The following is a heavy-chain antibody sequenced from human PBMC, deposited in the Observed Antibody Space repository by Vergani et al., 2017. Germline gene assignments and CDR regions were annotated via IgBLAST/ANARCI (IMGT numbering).Heavy chain of an antibody. CDR2: IKSKTDGGTT. CDR1: GFTFSNAW. D-gene: IGHD3-10*01. Sequence: EVQLVESGGGLVKPGGSLRLSCAASGFTFSNAWMSWVRQAPGKGLEWVGRIKSKTDGGTTDYAAPVKGRFTISRDDSKNTLYLQMNSLKTEDTAVYYCARDIQTMVRGVIPDYWGQGTLVTVSS. V-gene: IGHV3-15*01. CDR3: ARDIQTMVRGVIPDY. J-gene: IGHJ4*02.